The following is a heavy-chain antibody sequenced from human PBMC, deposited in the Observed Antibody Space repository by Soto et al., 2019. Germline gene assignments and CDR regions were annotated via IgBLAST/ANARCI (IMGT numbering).Heavy chain of an antibody. J-gene: IGHJ3*02. V-gene: IGHV3-30*18. CDR3: AKGSEWCSGGSCYPDAFDI. D-gene: IGHD2-15*01. CDR2: ISYDGSNK. Sequence: GGSLRLSCAASGFTFSSYGMHWVRQAPGKGLEWVAVISYDGSNKYYADSVKGRFTISRDNSKNTLYLQMNSLRAEDTAVYYCAKGSEWCSGGSCYPDAFDIWGQGTMVTVSS. CDR1: GFTFSSYG.